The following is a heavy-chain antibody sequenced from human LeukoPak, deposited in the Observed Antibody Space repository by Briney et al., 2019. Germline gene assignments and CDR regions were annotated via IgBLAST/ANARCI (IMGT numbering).Heavy chain of an antibody. D-gene: IGHD3-10*01. CDR1: GGSISSYY. CDR2: IYTSGST. V-gene: IGHV4-4*07. CDR3: ARESGSPFYYYYYMDV. J-gene: IGHJ6*03. Sequence: SETLSLTCTVSGGSISSYYWSWIRQPTGKGLEWIGRIYTSGSTNYNPSLKSRVTMSVDTSKNQFSLKLSSVTAADTAVYYCARESGSPFYYYYYMDVWGKGTTVTVSS.